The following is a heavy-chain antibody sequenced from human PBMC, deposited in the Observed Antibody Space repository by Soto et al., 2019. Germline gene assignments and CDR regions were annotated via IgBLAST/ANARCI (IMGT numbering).Heavy chain of an antibody. J-gene: IGHJ5*02. CDR3: ARRGYSGYDFRNWFDP. D-gene: IGHD5-12*01. CDR2: IYYSGST. Sequence: SETLSLTCTVSGGSISSYYWSWIRQPPGKGLEWIGYIYYSGSTNYNPSLKSRVTISVDTSKNQFSLKLSSVTAADTAVYYCARRGYSGYDFRNWFDPWGQGTLVTVSS. V-gene: IGHV4-59*01. CDR1: GGSISSYY.